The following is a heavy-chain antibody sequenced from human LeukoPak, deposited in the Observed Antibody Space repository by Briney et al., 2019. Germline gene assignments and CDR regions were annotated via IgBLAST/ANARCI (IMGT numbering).Heavy chain of an antibody. J-gene: IGHJ4*02. D-gene: IGHD3-22*01. CDR2: ISYDGSNK. CDR3: AKDLDDSGFWDY. Sequence: GGSLRLSCAASGFTFSSYGMHWVRQAPGKGLEWVAVISYDGSNKYYADSVKGRFTISRDNSKNTLYLQMNSLRAEDTAVYYCAKDLDDSGFWDYWGQGTLVTVSS. CDR1: GFTFSSYG. V-gene: IGHV3-30*18.